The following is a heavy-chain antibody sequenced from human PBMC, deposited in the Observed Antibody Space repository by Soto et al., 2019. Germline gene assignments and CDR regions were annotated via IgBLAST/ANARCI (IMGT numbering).Heavy chain of an antibody. D-gene: IGHD6-13*01. V-gene: IGHV1-69*12. CDR1: GGTLSSYA. CDR2: IIPIFGTA. CDR3: SRVLVAAPGIYYYYYGSDV. Sequence: QVQLVQSGAEVKKPGSSVKVSCKASGGTLSSYALTRVRQAPGQGLEWMGGIIPIFGTANYAQKFQGRVTITADDPTYTAYLGMSSLRSEDTAVYYCSRVLVAAPGIYYYYYGSDVCGHGTTVTVSS. J-gene: IGHJ6*02.